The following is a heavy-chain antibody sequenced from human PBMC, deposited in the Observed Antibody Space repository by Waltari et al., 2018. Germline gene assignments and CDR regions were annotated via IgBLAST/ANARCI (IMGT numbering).Heavy chain of an antibody. V-gene: IGHV3-23*01. J-gene: IGHJ4*02. CDR3: ASAYCSSTSCHN. CDR1: GFTFSGYA. CDR2: ISGSGGST. D-gene: IGHD2-2*01. Sequence: EVQLLESGGGLVQPGGSLRLSCAASGFTFSGYAMSWVRQAPGKGLEWVSAISGSGGSTYYADSVKGRFTISRDNSKNTLYLQMNSLRAEDTAVYYCASAYCSSTSCHNWGQGTLVTVSS.